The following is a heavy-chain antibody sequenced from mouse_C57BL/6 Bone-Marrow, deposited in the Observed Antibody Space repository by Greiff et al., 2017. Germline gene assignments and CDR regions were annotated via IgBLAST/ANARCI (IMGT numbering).Heavy chain of an antibody. CDR3: ARCYYGYDAILAY. D-gene: IGHD2-2*01. CDR2: IYPRGGNT. Sequence: QVQLQQSGAELVRPGASVKLSCKASGYTFTSYGISWVKQRPGQGLEWIGEIYPRGGNTYYNEKFKGKATLTADKSSSTAYMELRSLTSEDSAVDFCARCYYGYDAILAYWGQGTLVTVSA. CDR1: GYTFTSYG. J-gene: IGHJ3*01. V-gene: IGHV1-81*01.